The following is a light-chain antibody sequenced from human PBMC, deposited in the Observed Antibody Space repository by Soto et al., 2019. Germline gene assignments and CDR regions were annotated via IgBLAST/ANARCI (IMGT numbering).Light chain of an antibody. Sequence: IQVTQSPSFLSASVGDRVTITCRTSQGVTNSFAWYQQKSGKAPRLLIYYISSLKSGVPSRFGGSGSGTEFTLTISSLQPEDFATYYCQQLYTYPHTFGLGTQLEI. CDR3: QQLYTYPHT. J-gene: IGKJ2*01. CDR1: QGVTNS. CDR2: YIS. V-gene: IGKV1-9*01.